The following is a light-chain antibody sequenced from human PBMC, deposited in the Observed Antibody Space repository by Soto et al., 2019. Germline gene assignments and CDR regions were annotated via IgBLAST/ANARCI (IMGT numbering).Light chain of an antibody. J-gene: IGLJ3*02. Sequence: QSVLTQPRSVSGSPGQSVTISCTGTSSDVGGYIYVSWYQQYPAKAPKVMIYDVSRRPSGVPDRFSGSKSGNTASLTISGLEAEDEGVYYCCSYAGNKTVVFGGGTKLTVL. CDR3: CSYAGNKTVV. CDR1: SSDVGGYIY. V-gene: IGLV2-11*01. CDR2: DVS.